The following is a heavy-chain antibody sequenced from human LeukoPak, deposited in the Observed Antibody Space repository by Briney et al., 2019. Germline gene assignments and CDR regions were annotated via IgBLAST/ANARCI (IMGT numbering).Heavy chain of an antibody. CDR2: IYYSGST. CDR1: GGSISSYY. J-gene: IGHJ4*02. Sequence: PSETLSLTCTVSGGSISSYYWSWIRQPPGKGLEWIGYIYYSGSTNYNPSLKSRVTVSVDTSKNQFSLKLSSVTAADTAVYYCATVIGSGTFYPAEYFDYWGQGTLVTVSS. D-gene: IGHD3-10*01. CDR3: ATVIGSGTFYPAEYFDY. V-gene: IGHV4-59*01.